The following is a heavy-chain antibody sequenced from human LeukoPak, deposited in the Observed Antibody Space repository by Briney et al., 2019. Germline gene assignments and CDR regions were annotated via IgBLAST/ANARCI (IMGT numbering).Heavy chain of an antibody. V-gene: IGHV3-23*01. CDR1: GFTFSSNA. CDR3: AKDHSYYDFWSGYSSWFDP. J-gene: IGHJ5*02. Sequence: PGGSLRLSCAASGFTFSSNAMSWVRQAPGKGLEWVSAISGSGGSTYYADSVKGRFTISRDHSKNTLYLQMNSLRAEDTAVYYCAKDHSYYDFWSGYSSWFDPWGQGTLVTVSS. D-gene: IGHD3-3*01. CDR2: ISGSGGST.